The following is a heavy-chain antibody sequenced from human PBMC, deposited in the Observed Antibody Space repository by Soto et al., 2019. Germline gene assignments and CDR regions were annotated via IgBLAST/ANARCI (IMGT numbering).Heavy chain of an antibody. J-gene: IGHJ5*02. CDR2: VHSSGIT. Sequence: PSETLSLTCTVSGGSVSNDNFYWSWIRQPPGKGLEWIGYVHSSGITSYNPSLKRRVTISVDTSRNQFSLRLSSVTAADTAVYYCARGLTMGQLPSHFDHWGQGTLVTVSS. CDR1: GGSVSNDNFY. CDR3: ARGLTMGQLPSHFDH. V-gene: IGHV4-61*01. D-gene: IGHD3-16*01.